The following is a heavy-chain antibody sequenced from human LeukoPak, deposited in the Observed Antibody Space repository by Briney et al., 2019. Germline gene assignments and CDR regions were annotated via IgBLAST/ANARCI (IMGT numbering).Heavy chain of an antibody. J-gene: IGHJ4*02. Sequence: GGSLRLSCAASGFTFSSYWMSWVRQAPGKGLEWVANIKQDGSEKYYMDSVKGRFTISRDNAKNSLYLQMNSLRAEDTAVYYCARSPGLGYCSSTSCPGGYWGQGTLVTVSS. CDR1: GFTFSSYW. V-gene: IGHV3-7*01. D-gene: IGHD2-2*01. CDR2: IKQDGSEK. CDR3: ARSPGLGYCSSTSCPGGY.